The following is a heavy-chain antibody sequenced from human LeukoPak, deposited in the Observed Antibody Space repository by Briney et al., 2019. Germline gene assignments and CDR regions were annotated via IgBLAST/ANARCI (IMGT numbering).Heavy chain of an antibody. D-gene: IGHD3-22*01. J-gene: IGHJ3*02. Sequence: ASVKVSCKASGYTFTAYYMHWVRQAPGQGLEWMGWISAYNGNTNYAQKLQGRVTMTTDTSTSTAYMELRSLRSDDTAVYYCARKYYYDSSGLYAFDIWGQGTMVTVSS. V-gene: IGHV1-18*04. CDR1: GYTFTAYY. CDR2: ISAYNGNT. CDR3: ARKYYYDSSGLYAFDI.